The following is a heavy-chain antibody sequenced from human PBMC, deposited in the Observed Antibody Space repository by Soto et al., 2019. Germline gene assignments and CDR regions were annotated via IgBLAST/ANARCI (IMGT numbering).Heavy chain of an antibody. V-gene: IGHV1-69*01. CDR2: IIPIFGTA. CDR1: GGTFSSYA. CDR3: ARGKRRIAAAGTGFDY. J-gene: IGHJ4*02. Sequence: QVQLVQSGAEVKQPGSSVKVSCKASGGTFSSYAISWVRQAPGQGLEWMGGIIPIFGTASYAQKFQGRVTITADESTSTAYMELSSLRSEDTAVYYCARGKRRIAAAGTGFDYWGQGTLVTVSS. D-gene: IGHD6-13*01.